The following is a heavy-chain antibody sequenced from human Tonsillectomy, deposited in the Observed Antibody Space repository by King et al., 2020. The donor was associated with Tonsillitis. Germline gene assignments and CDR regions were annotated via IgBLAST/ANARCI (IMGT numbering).Heavy chain of an antibody. CDR2: INPNSGDT. CDR1: GYTFTGYF. D-gene: IGHD2-2*01. V-gene: IGHV1-2*02. Sequence: MQLVQSGAEVKKPGASVKVSCKASGYTFTGYFVQWVRQAPGQGLEWMGWINPNSGDTNYAQKFQGRVPMAREKSISTSYMELSRLRSDDTAVYYCARGGLHFNDAICYGYAFDIWGQGTMVTVSS. J-gene: IGHJ3*02. CDR3: ARGGLHFNDAICYGYAFDI.